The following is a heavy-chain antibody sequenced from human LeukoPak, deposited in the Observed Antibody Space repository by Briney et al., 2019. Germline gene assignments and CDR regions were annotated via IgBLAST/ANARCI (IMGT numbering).Heavy chain of an antibody. Sequence: SETLSLTCTVSGGSISSSSYYWGWIRQPPGKGLEWIGEIYHSGSTNYNPSLKSRVTISVDKSKNQFSLKLSSVTAADTAVYYCARDSGGLGGGDYWGQGTLVTVSS. CDR1: GGSISSSSYY. D-gene: IGHD2-15*01. CDR3: ARDSGGLGGGDY. J-gene: IGHJ4*02. CDR2: IYHSGST. V-gene: IGHV4-39*07.